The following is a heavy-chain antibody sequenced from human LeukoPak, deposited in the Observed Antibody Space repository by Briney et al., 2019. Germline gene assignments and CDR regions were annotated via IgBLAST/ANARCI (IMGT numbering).Heavy chain of an antibody. CDR1: GFTFSSYG. CDR2: IKQDGSEK. Sequence: GRSLRLSCAASGFTFSSYGMNWVRQAPGKGLEWVANIKQDGSEKYYVDSVKGRFTISRDNAKNSLYLQMNSLRAEDTAVYYCAREYYYGSGSYSLDYWGQGTLVTVSS. V-gene: IGHV3-7*03. J-gene: IGHJ4*02. D-gene: IGHD3-10*01. CDR3: AREYYYGSGSYSLDY.